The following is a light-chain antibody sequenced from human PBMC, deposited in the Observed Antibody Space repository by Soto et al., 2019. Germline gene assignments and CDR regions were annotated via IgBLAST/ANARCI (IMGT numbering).Light chain of an antibody. J-gene: IGLJ3*02. V-gene: IGLV2-11*01. Sequence: QSALTQPRSVSGSPGQSVTIYCTGTNSDVGGYTYVSWYQQHPGKAPKLMIYDVSKRPSGVPDRFSGSKSGNTASLAISGLQAEDEADYYCCSYAGSYPWVFGGGTKVTVL. CDR3: CSYAGSYPWV. CDR2: DVS. CDR1: NSDVGGYTY.